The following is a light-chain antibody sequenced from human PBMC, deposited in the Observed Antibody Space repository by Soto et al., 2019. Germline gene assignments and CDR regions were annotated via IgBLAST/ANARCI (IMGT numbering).Light chain of an antibody. Sequence: DIQMTQSPSTLSASVGDRATITCRASQSISSWLAWYQQKPGKAPELLIYDASSLESGVPSRFRGSGSGTECTLTISSLQPDDFATYYCQQYSIYSRTFGQGTKVEIK. CDR2: DAS. J-gene: IGKJ1*01. V-gene: IGKV1-5*01. CDR1: QSISSW. CDR3: QQYSIYSRT.